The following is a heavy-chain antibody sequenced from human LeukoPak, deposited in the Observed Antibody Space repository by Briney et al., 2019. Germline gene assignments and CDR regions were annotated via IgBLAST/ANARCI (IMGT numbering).Heavy chain of an antibody. D-gene: IGHD6-13*01. CDR3: ARRRTSSSWTDY. CDR2: IYPGDSDP. Sequence: GGSLKISCKGSGYSFTNYWIAWVRQMPGKGLEWMGIIYPGDSDPRYSPSFQGQVTISADKSISTAYLQWSSLKASDTAMYYCARRRTSSSWTDYWGQGTLVTVSS. V-gene: IGHV5-51*01. J-gene: IGHJ4*02. CDR1: GYSFTNYW.